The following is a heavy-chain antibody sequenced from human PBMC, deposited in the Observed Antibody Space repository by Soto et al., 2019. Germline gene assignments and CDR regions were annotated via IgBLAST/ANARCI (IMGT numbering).Heavy chain of an antibody. J-gene: IGHJ6*02. CDR2: IYYSGST. Sequence: PSDTLSLTCTVSGGSISSYYWSWIRQPPGKGLEWIGYIYYSGSTNYNPSLKSRVNISVDTSKNQFSLKLSSVTAADTAVYYCARKGRGGEYYGFLTGYSLGYGMDVWGQGTTVTVS. D-gene: IGHD3-9*01. CDR1: GGSISSYY. V-gene: IGHV4-59*01. CDR3: ARKGRGGEYYGFLTGYSLGYGMDV.